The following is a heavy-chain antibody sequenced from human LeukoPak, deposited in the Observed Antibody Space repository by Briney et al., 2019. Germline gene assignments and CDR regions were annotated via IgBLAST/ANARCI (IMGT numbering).Heavy chain of an antibody. CDR3: AREAAAGGGDY. CDR1: GYTFISYG. D-gene: IGHD6-13*01. CDR2: INPNSGGT. J-gene: IGHJ4*02. V-gene: IGHV1-2*02. Sequence: ASVKVSCKASGYTFISYGFSWVRQAPGQGLEWMGWINPNSGGTNYAQKFQGRVTMTRDTSISTAYMELSRLGSDDTAVYYCAREAAAGGGDYWGQGTLVTVSS.